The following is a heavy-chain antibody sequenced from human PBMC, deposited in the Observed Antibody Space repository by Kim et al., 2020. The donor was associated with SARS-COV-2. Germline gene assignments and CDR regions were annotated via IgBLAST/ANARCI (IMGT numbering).Heavy chain of an antibody. CDR1: GFTFSSYS. J-gene: IGHJ5*02. CDR2: ISSSSSYI. D-gene: IGHD5-12*01. CDR3: ARHPTPRADGYRGFDP. V-gene: IGHV3-21*01. Sequence: GGSLRLSCAASGFTFSSYSMNWVRQAPGKGLEWVSSISSSSSYIYYADSVKGRFTISRDNAKNSLYLQMNSLRAEDTAVYYCARHPTPRADGYRGFDPWGQGTLVTVSS.